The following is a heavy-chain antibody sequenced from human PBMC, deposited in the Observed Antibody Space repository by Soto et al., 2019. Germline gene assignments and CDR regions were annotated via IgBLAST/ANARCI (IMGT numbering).Heavy chain of an antibody. CDR3: TKRDAFGEVDY. CDR2: ISSDGGDT. Sequence: EVQLLESGGDLVQPGGSLRLSRTTYRFRFSSYAMSWVRQAPGKGLEWVSGISSDGGDTYYAGFVEGRFTISRDNSRNTLHLQMNSLRVEDTAVYYCTKRDAFGEVDYWGQGTLVTVSS. J-gene: IGHJ4*02. V-gene: IGHV3-23*01. CDR1: RFRFSSYA. D-gene: IGHD3-16*01.